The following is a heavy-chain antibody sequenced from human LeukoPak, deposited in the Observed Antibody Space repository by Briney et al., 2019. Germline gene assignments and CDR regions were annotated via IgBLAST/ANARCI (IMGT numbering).Heavy chain of an antibody. J-gene: IGHJ4*02. CDR1: GGSFSGYY. CDR3: ARGNDYVWGSYRDFDY. V-gene: IGHV4-34*01. D-gene: IGHD3-16*02. Sequence: SETLSLTCAVYGGSFSGYYWSWIRQPPGKGLEWIGEINHSGSTNYDPSLKSRVTISVDTSKNQFSLKLSSVTAADTAVYYCARGNDYVWGSYRDFDYWGQGTLVTVSS. CDR2: INHSGST.